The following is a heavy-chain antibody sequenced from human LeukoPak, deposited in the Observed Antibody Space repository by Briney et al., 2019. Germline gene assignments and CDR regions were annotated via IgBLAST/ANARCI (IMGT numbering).Heavy chain of an antibody. CDR1: GFTVSSNY. D-gene: IGHD3-16*02. J-gene: IGHJ4*02. CDR2: IYSGGST. V-gene: IGHV3-66*01. CDR3: ARVVRDYVWGSYRYRYYFDY. Sequence: GGSLRLSCAASGFTVSSNYMSWVRQAPGKGLEWVSVIYSGGSTYYADSVKGRFTISRDNSKDTLYLQMSSLRAEDTAVYYCARVVRDYVWGSYRYRYYFDYWGQGTLVTVSS.